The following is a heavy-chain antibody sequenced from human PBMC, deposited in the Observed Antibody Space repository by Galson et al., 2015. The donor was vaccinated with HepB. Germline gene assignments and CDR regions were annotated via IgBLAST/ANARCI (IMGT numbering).Heavy chain of an antibody. J-gene: IGHJ6*02. CDR2: IIPMFGTA. Sequence: SVKVSCKASGGTFSSYAISWVRQAPGQGLEWMGGIIPMFGTAKCAQKFQGRVTITADESMSAAYMELSSLRSEDTAVYYCARDCGSDCFSNYYYYGMDVWGQGTTVTVSS. CDR1: GGTFSSYA. V-gene: IGHV1-69*13. D-gene: IGHD2-21*01. CDR3: ARDCGSDCFSNYYYYGMDV.